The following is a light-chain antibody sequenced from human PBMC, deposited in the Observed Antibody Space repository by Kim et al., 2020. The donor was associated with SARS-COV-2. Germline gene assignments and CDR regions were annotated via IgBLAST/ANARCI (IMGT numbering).Light chain of an antibody. CDR1: QVVSSY. V-gene: IGKV1-17*01. J-gene: IGKJ5*01. CDR2: GAS. Sequence: VSEADRASITGRVSQVVSSYLGWYQQQPERAPKRLIYGASRMQSSLPDRFTVSLSQTSLSLTISSMQPEYLATSSNIMQSTFPSTFAQGTRLEIK. CDR3: IMQSTFPST.